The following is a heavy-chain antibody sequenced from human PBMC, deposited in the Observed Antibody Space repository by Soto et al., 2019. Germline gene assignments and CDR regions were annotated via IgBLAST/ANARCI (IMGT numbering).Heavy chain of an antibody. D-gene: IGHD3-9*01. CDR1: GFTFSSYA. CDR2: ISGSGGST. V-gene: IGHV3-23*01. J-gene: IGHJ4*02. CDR3: AKRGYDILTGYFNFDY. Sequence: PGGSLRLSCAASGFTFSSYAMSWVRQAPGKGLEWVSAISGSGGSTYYADSVKGRFTISRDNSKNTLYLQMNSLRAEDTAVYYCAKRGYDILTGYFNFDYWGQGTLVTVSS.